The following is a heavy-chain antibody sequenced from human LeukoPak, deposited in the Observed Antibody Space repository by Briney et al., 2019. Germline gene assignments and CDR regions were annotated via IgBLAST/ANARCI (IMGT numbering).Heavy chain of an antibody. V-gene: IGHV4-61*02. J-gene: IGHJ3*02. CDR1: GGSISSGSYY. CDR3: ARVGGYCSSTSCYWYAFDI. Sequence: PSETLSLTCTVSGGSISSGSYYWSWIRQPAGKGLEWIGRIYTSGSTNYNPSLKSRVTISVDTSKNQFSLKLSSVTAADTAVYYCARVGGYCSSTSCYWYAFDIWGQGTMVTVSS. D-gene: IGHD2-2*01. CDR2: IYTSGST.